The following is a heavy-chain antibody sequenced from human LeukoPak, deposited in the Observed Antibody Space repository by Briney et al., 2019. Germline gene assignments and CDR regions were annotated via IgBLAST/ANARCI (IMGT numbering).Heavy chain of an antibody. V-gene: IGHV1-24*01. CDR1: GYTLTELS. Sequence: GASVKVSCKVSGYTLTELSMHWVRQAPGKGLEWMGGFDPEDGETIYAQKFQGRVTMTEDTSTDTAYMELSSLRSEDTAVYYCATAYGDYGRYYYYYYTDVWGKGTTVTVSS. J-gene: IGHJ6*03. CDR3: ATAYGDYGRYYYYYYTDV. D-gene: IGHD4-17*01. CDR2: FDPEDGET.